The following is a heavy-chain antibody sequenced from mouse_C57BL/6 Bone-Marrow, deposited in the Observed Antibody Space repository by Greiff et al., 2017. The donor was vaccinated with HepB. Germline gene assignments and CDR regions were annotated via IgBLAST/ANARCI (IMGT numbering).Heavy chain of an antibody. Sequence: VQLQESGAELVKPGASVKLSCKASGYTFTEYAIHWVKQRSGQGLEWIGWFYPGSGSIKYNEKFKDKATLTADKSSSTVYMELSRLTSEDSAVYFCARHEEKLLRSYWYFDVWGTGTTVTVSS. CDR2: FYPGSGSI. CDR3: ARHEEKLLRSYWYFDV. CDR1: GYTFTEYA. D-gene: IGHD1-1*01. V-gene: IGHV1-62-2*01. J-gene: IGHJ1*03.